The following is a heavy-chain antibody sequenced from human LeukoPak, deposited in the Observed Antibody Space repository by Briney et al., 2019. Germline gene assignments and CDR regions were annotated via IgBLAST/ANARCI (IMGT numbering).Heavy chain of an antibody. V-gene: IGHV3-21*01. CDR2: ISSSSSYI. J-gene: IGHJ4*02. D-gene: IGHD2-21*01. CDR1: GFTFSSYS. CDR3: ARDHSPGYFDY. Sequence: SGGSLRLSCAASGFTFSSYSMNWVRQAPGKGLEWVSSISSSSSYIYYADSVKGRFTISRDNAKNSLYLQMNSLRAEDTAVYYCARDHSPGYFDYWAREPWSPSPQ.